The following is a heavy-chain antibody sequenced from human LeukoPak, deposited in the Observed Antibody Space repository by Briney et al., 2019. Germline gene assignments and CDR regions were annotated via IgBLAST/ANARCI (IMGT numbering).Heavy chain of an antibody. V-gene: IGHV5-51*01. J-gene: IGHJ4*02. CDR3: ARAPDSSGYYFDY. CDR1: GYSFTSYW. CDR2: IYPGDSDT. Sequence: GESLKISCKGSGYSFTSYWIGWVRQMPGKGLEWMGVIYPGDSDTRYSPSFQGQVTISADKSISTAYLQWSSLKASDTAMYYCARAPDSSGYYFDYWGQGTLVTVSS. D-gene: IGHD3-22*01.